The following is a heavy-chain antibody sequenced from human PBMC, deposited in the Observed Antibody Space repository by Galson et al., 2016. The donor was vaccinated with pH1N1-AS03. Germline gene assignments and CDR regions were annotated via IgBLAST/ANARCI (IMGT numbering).Heavy chain of an antibody. CDR1: GDSVLSDSAA. D-gene: IGHD4-17*01. CDR3: VRDIYGDPLGE. J-gene: IGHJ4*02. Sequence: CAISGDSVLSDSAAWNWVRQSPSRGLEWLGRTYHRSSWYHDYAESMKSRMIINADTSKNQFSLQLNSVTPEDTAVYYCVRDIYGDPLGEWGPGTLVTVSS. V-gene: IGHV6-1*01. CDR2: TYHRSSWYH.